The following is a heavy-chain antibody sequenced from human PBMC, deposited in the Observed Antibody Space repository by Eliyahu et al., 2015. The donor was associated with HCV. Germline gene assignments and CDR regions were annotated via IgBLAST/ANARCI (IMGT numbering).Heavy chain of an antibody. D-gene: IGHD3-10*01. Sequence: QVQLQESGPGLVKPSQTLSLTCTVSGGSISXGSXYWXWIRQPAGKGLEWIGGSYTSGSTNYNPSLKSRVTISVDTSKNQFSLKLSSVTAADTAVYYCARVLPSYGSGDNYYYYYGMDVWGQGTTVTVSS. V-gene: IGHV4-61*02. CDR3: ARVLPSYGSGDNYYYYYGMDV. CDR1: GGSISXGSXY. J-gene: IGHJ6*02. CDR2: SYTSGST.